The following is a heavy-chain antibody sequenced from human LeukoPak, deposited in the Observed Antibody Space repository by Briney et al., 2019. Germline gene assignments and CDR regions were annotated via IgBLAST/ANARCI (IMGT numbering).Heavy chain of an antibody. CDR1: GVSTTNGIYY. Sequence: SETLSLTCTVSGVSTTNGIYYWAWIRQPPGKGLEWIGSVHNVGSTYYNLALRSRVTMSIDTSKNTFSLRLNSVTAADTAVYYCARHAEYNSGWHFYLDHWGQGILVTVSS. D-gene: IGHD6-19*01. CDR3: ARHAEYNSGWHFYLDH. CDR2: VHNVGST. J-gene: IGHJ4*02. V-gene: IGHV4-39*01.